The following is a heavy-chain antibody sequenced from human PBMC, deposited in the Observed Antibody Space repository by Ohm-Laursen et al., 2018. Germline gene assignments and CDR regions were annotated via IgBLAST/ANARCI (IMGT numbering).Heavy chain of an antibody. J-gene: IGHJ4*02. CDR2: IYYTGTT. V-gene: IGHV4-39*01. CDR1: GGSISSAGYY. D-gene: IGHD6-13*01. Sequence: GTLSLTCAVSGGSISSAGYYWGWIRQPPGKGLEWIGTIYYTGTTYYNPSLMSRVTISVDTSKTQFSLKLSSVTAADTTLYYCVYSSSWYCFDYWGQGTLVTVSS. CDR3: VYSSSWYCFDY.